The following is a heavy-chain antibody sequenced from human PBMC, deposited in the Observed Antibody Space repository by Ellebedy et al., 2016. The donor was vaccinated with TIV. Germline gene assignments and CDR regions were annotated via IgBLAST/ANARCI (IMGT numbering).Heavy chain of an antibody. CDR2: ISYYGSHK. CDR3: ARDSEGSGFDY. Sequence: GESLKISCAASGFAFSSYGMHSVRQAPGKGLEWVAVISYYGSHKYDADSVKGRFTISRDNSRKTLYLQMKRLRLDDTAVHYCARDSEGSGFDYWGQGTLVTVSS. CDR1: GFAFSSYG. D-gene: IGHD6-25*01. V-gene: IGHV3-30*03. J-gene: IGHJ4*02.